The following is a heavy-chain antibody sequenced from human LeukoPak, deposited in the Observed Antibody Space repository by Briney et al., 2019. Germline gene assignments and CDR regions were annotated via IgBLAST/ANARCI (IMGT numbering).Heavy chain of an antibody. Sequence: GGSLRLSCAASGFTFRAYAMTWVRQAPGKGLEWVSAISGSGYTIHYADSVKGRFTISRDNAKNSLYLQMNSLRAEDTAVYYCARDLEDYGSGSYYNKDYWGQGTLVTVSA. CDR1: GFTFRAYA. CDR3: ARDLEDYGSGSYYNKDY. V-gene: IGHV3-21*01. J-gene: IGHJ4*02. CDR2: ISGSGYTI. D-gene: IGHD3-10*01.